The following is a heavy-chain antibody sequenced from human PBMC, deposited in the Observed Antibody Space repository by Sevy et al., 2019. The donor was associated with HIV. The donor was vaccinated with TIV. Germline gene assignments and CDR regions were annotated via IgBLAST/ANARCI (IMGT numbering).Heavy chain of an antibody. CDR3: ARRGRGLDYDYGMDV. D-gene: IGHD3-16*01. Sequence: APVKVSCKASGYTFISYAIHWVRQAPGQGLQWMGWINAAGGNTKYTQNFQGRVTFSTDTSANTAYMELSSLRSEDTAVYYCARRGRGLDYDYGMDVWGQGTTVTVS. CDR1: GYTFISYA. CDR2: INAAGGNT. J-gene: IGHJ6*02. V-gene: IGHV1-3*01.